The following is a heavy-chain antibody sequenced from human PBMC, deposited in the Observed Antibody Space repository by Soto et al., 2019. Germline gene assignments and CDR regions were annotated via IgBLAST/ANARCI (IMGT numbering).Heavy chain of an antibody. CDR3: ARDTSNSFDY. Sequence: HVQLLQSGGELKKPGASVKVSCNTSGFTFNTYFISWVRQAPGQCLEWMGCISPYNGNTKYGEKFQGRVTMTTDTITRTAYMELRNLRIDDTAVYYCARDTSNSFDYWGQGTLVTVSS. V-gene: IGHV1-18*01. J-gene: IGHJ4*02. CDR2: ISPYNGNT. D-gene: IGHD2-2*01. CDR1: GFTFNTYF.